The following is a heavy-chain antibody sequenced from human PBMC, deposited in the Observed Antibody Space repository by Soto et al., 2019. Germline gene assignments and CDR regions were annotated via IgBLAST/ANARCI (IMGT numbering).Heavy chain of an antibody. Sequence: QVQLQESGPGLVRPSETLSLMCSVSGVSISRGGHHWSWTRRHPDKGLEWIGNIYYTGTTSYNPSLESRTTLSVDTSRDQCSRKMTSVTAADTAIYYCARQGCGNDCFGEYSLDPWGQGILVSVSP. V-gene: IGHV4-31*03. CDR1: GVSISRGGHH. CDR3: ARQGCGNDCFGEYSLDP. CDR2: IYYTGTT. D-gene: IGHD2-21*02. J-gene: IGHJ5*02.